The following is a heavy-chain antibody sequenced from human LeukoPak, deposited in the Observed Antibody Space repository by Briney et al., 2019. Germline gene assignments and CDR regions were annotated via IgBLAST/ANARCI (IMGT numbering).Heavy chain of an antibody. D-gene: IGHD2-2*01. CDR1: GFTFSSYS. V-gene: IGHV3-73*01. CDR2: IRSKANSYAT. CDR3: TRSLGYCSSTSCYYYYYMDV. J-gene: IGHJ6*03. Sequence: PGGSLRLSCAASGFTFSSYSMNWVRQASGKGLEWVGRIRSKANSYATAFAASVKGRFTISRDDSKNTAYLQMNSLKTEDTAVYYCTRSLGYCSSTSCYYYYYMDVWGKGTTVTVSS.